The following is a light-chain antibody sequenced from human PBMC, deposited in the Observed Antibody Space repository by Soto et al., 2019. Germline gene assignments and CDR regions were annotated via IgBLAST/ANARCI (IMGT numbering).Light chain of an antibody. CDR1: QDISNY. Sequence: DIQMTQSPSSLSASVGDRVTITCQASQDISNYLNWYQQKPGKAPTLLIYDASNLDTGVPSRFSGSGSGTDFTFSISSLQAEDIATYYCQQHDNLPLTFGGGTKVEIK. V-gene: IGKV1-33*01. CDR2: DAS. J-gene: IGKJ4*01. CDR3: QQHDNLPLT.